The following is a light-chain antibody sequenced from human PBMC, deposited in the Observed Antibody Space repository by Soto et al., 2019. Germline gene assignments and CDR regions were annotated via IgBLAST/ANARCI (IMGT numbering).Light chain of an antibody. CDR1: SSDVCAYNY. CDR3: SSFASSNTWV. Sequence: QSALTQPPSASGSPGQSVTISCTGTSSDVCAYNYVSWYQQHAGKAPKLVIYEVTKRPSGVPDRFSGAKSANTASLTVSGLQAEDEAEYYCSSFASSNTWVFGGGTKLTVL. V-gene: IGLV2-8*01. J-gene: IGLJ3*02. CDR2: EVT.